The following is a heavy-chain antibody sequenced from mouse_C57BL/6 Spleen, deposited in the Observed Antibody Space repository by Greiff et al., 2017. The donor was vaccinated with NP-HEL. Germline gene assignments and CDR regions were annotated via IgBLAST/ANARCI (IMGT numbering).Heavy chain of an antibody. D-gene: IGHD2-4*01. J-gene: IGHJ1*03. V-gene: IGHV1-80*01. CDR1: GYAFSSYW. Sequence: VQLQESGAELVKPGASVKISCKASGYAFSSYWMNWVKQRPGKGLEWIGQIYPGDGDTNYNGKFKGKATLTADKSSSTAYMQLSSLTSEDSAVYFCARKGVYYDAWYFDVWGTGTTVTVSS. CDR3: ARKGVYYDAWYFDV. CDR2: IYPGDGDT.